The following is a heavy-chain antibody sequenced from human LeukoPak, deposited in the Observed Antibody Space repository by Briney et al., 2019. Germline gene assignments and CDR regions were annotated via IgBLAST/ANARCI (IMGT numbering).Heavy chain of an antibody. D-gene: IGHD2-21*01. Sequence: PSDTLSLTCTLSGGSISSYYWSWIRQPPGKGLEWIGYIHYRENTWLNPSLKTRVTISVDTSKNQFSLNLNSVTAADTAVYYCARHKSVVISANGIFDHWGQGTLVSVSP. CDR2: IHYRENT. CDR1: GGSISSYY. V-gene: IGHV4-59*08. J-gene: IGHJ4*02. CDR3: ARHKSVVISANGIFDH.